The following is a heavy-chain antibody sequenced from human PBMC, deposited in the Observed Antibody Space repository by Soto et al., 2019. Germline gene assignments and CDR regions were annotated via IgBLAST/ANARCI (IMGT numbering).Heavy chain of an antibody. CDR3: ARGRGDYYFDY. CDR2: IYYSGST. J-gene: IGHJ4*02. D-gene: IGHD2-21*02. V-gene: IGHV4-59*01. CDR1: GDSISSYY. Sequence: PSETLSLTCTVPGDSISSYYWSWIRQPPGKGLEWIGYIYYSGSTNYNPSLKSRVTITVDTSKNQFSLKLSSVTAADTAVYYCARGRGDYYFDYWGQGTLVTVSS.